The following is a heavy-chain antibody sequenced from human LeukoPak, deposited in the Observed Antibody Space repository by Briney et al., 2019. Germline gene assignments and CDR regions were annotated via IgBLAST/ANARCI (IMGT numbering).Heavy chain of an antibody. V-gene: IGHV3-23*01. Sequence: QPGGSLRLSCAASGFTFSTYAMSWVRQAPGKGLEWVSGISGSGGSTYYADSVKGRFTISRDNSKNTLYLQMNSLRAEDTAVYYCAKDLSCSSASCRPDYWGQGTLVTVSS. CDR2: ISGSGGST. CDR3: AKDLSCSSASCRPDY. J-gene: IGHJ4*02. CDR1: GFTFSTYA. D-gene: IGHD2-2*01.